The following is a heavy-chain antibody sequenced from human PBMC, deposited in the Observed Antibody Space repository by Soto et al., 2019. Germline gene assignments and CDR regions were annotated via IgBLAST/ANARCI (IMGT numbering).Heavy chain of an antibody. D-gene: IGHD3-9*01. V-gene: IGHV3-7*01. CDR2: IKEDGSVE. CDR3: VLQVLRMGV. J-gene: IGHJ6*02. CDR1: GFTSNHFW. Sequence: EVQVVESGGGLVQTGGSLRLSCVASGFTSNHFWISWVRQAPGKGVEWVANIKEDGSVEDYVDSVKGRFTMSRDNTKNSLYLQMNSLRVEDTAVYFCVLQVLRMGVWGQGATVTVSS.